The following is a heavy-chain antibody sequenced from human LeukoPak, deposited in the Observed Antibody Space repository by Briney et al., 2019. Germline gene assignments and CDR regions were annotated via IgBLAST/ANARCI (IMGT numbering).Heavy chain of an antibody. V-gene: IGHV1-69*04. CDR1: GGTFSSYA. D-gene: IGHD2-2*02. CDR2: IIPILGIA. Sequence: GASVKVSCKASGGTFSSYAISWVRQAPGQGLEWMGRIIPILGIANYAQKFQGRVTITADKSTSTAYMELSSLRSEDTAVYYCARVVVPEGFIVVVPAAIQGWFDPWGQGTLVTVSS. J-gene: IGHJ5*02. CDR3: ARVVVPEGFIVVVPAAIQGWFDP.